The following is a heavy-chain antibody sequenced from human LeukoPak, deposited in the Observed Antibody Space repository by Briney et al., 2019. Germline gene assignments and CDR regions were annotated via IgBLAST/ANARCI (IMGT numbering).Heavy chain of an antibody. D-gene: IGHD4-17*01. Sequence: SETLSLTCTVSGGSISSGGYYWSWIRQYPGKGLEWIGCIYYSGNTYYNPSLKSRVTISLDTSKNQFSLKLNSVTAADTAVYYCARSTVPYYFDYWGQGTLVTVSS. CDR1: GGSISSGGYY. CDR3: ARSTVPYYFDY. CDR2: IYYSGNT. V-gene: IGHV4-31*03. J-gene: IGHJ4*02.